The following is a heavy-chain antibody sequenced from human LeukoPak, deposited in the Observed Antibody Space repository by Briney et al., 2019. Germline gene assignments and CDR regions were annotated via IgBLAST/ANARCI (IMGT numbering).Heavy chain of an antibody. CDR3: ARHGYCSGGSCYSFGY. V-gene: IGHV3-30*02. CDR2: IRYDGSNK. CDR1: GFTFSSYG. Sequence: GGSLRLSCAASGFTFSSYGMHWVRQAPGKGLEWVAFIRYDGSNKYYADSVKGRFTISRDNAKNSLYLQMNSLRAEDTALYYCARHGYCSGGSCYSFGYWGQGTLVTVSS. J-gene: IGHJ4*02. D-gene: IGHD2-15*01.